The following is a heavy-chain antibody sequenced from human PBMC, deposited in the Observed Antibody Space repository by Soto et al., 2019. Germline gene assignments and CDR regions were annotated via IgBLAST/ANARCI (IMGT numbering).Heavy chain of an antibody. V-gene: IGHV1-18*04. CDR3: ARRFQYYYDSSGYESPDWFDP. Sequence: ASVKVSCKASGYTFTSYGISWVRQAPGQGLEWMGWISAYNGNTNYAQKLQGRVTMTTDTSTSTAYMGLRSLRSDDTAVYYCARRFQYYYDSSGYESPDWFDPWGQGTLVTVSS. J-gene: IGHJ5*02. D-gene: IGHD3-22*01. CDR2: ISAYNGNT. CDR1: GYTFTSYG.